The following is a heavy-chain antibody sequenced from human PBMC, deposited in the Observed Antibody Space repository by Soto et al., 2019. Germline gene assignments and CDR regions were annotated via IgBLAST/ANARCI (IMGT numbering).Heavy chain of an antibody. V-gene: IGHV3-53*01. Sequence: GGSLRLSCAASGFTVSSNYMTWVRQAPGKGLEWVSVIYSGGSTYYADSVKGRFTISRDNSKNTLYLQMNSLRAEDTAVYYCARLGGYSYGYDYGMDVWGQGTTVTVS. D-gene: IGHD5-18*01. CDR3: ARLGGYSYGYDYGMDV. CDR1: GFTVSSNY. CDR2: IYSGGST. J-gene: IGHJ6*02.